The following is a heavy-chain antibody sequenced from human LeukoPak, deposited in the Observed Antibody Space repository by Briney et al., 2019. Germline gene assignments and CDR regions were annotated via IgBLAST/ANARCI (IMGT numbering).Heavy chain of an antibody. Sequence: PGGPLRLSCAASGFTFNQHSMSWIRQAPGKGLEWLSYISRTGGAVHYADSVEGRFTISRDNARNSLSLQMNGLRADDTAVYFCARGSSLIGGFDYWGRGTLVTVSS. CDR2: ISRTGGAV. CDR1: GFTFNQHS. J-gene: IGHJ4*02. V-gene: IGHV3-11*01. D-gene: IGHD2-8*01. CDR3: ARGSSLIGGFDY.